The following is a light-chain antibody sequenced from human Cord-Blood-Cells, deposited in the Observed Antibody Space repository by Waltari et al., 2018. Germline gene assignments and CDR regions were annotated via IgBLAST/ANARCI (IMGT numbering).Light chain of an antibody. V-gene: IGKV2-28*01. CDR1: QSLLHSNGYNY. CDR3: MQALQTPWT. Sequence: DIVMTQSPLSLPVTPGEPASISCRSSQSLLHSNGYNYLDWYLQKPGQSPQLLIYLGSNRDSGVPDRLSGSGSGTDFTLKISRVEAEDVGVYYCMQALQTPWTFGQGTKVEIK. CDR2: LGS. J-gene: IGKJ1*01.